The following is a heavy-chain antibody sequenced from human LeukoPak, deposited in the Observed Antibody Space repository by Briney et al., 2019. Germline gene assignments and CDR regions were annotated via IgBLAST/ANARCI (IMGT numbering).Heavy chain of an antibody. D-gene: IGHD2-15*01. CDR3: ARESSGVAATQDWFDP. Sequence: SVKVSCKASGGTFSSYAIIWVRQAPGQGLEWMGRIIPIFGTANYAQKFQGRVTITADKSTSTAYMELSSLRSEDTAVYYCARESSGVAATQDWFDPWGQGTLVTVSS. CDR2: IIPIFGTA. CDR1: GGTFSSYA. V-gene: IGHV1-69*06. J-gene: IGHJ5*02.